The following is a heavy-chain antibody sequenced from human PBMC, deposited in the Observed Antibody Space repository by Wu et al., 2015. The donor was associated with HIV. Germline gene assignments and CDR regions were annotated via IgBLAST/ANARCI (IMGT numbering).Heavy chain of an antibody. CDR2: MNPKTGNT. Sequence: QVQLVQSGAEVKKPGASVKVSCKASAYTFTSYDINWVRQAPGQGLDWMGWMNPKTGNTGYAQKFQGRVTFTRNTSMSTAYMELSSLRSEDTAVYYCAREDRVEFYYWGQGTLVTVSS. D-gene: IGHD2-15*01. CDR3: AREDRVEFYY. J-gene: IGHJ4*02. CDR1: AYTFTSYD. V-gene: IGHV1-8*03.